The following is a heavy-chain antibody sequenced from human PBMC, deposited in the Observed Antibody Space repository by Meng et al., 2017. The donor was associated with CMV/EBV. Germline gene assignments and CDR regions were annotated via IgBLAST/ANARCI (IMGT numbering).Heavy chain of an antibody. CDR3: PSYWNDRADY. CDR1: GFTFSDYY. Sequence: GGSLRLSCAASGFTFSDYYMSGIRQAPGKGLEWVSYISSSGSTIYYADSVKGRFTISRDNAKNSLYLQMNSLRAEDPAVYYCPSYWNDRADYWGQGTLVTVSS. V-gene: IGHV3-11*04. J-gene: IGHJ4*02. CDR2: ISSSGSTI. D-gene: IGHD1-1*01.